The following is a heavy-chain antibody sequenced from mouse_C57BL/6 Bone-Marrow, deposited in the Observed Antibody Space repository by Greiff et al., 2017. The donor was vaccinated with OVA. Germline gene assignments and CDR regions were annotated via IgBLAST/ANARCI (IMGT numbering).Heavy chain of an antibody. CDR3: ARRNYQYWYFDV. V-gene: IGHV5-15*04. J-gene: IGHJ1*03. Sequence: EVKLVESGGGLVQPGGSLKLSCAASGFTFSDYGMAWVRQAPRKGPEWVAFISNLAYSIYYADTVTGRFTISRENAKNTLYLRMSSLRSEDTAMYYCARRNYQYWYFDVWGTGTTVTVSS. CDR1: GFTFSDYG. D-gene: IGHD1-1*01. CDR2: ISNLAYSI.